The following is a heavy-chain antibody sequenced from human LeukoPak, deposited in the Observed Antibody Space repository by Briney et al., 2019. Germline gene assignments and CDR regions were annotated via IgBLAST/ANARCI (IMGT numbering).Heavy chain of an antibody. CDR3: ASTLLGYSYGFYYYYYMDV. CDR1: GGSIRNYY. Sequence: SETLSLTCTVSGGSIRNYYWSWIRQPPGKGLEWIGYIYYSGSTNYNPSLKSRVTISVDTSKNQFSLKLSSVIAADTAVYYCASTLLGYSYGFYYYYYMDVWGKGTTVTVSS. J-gene: IGHJ6*03. D-gene: IGHD5-18*01. V-gene: IGHV4-59*01. CDR2: IYYSGST.